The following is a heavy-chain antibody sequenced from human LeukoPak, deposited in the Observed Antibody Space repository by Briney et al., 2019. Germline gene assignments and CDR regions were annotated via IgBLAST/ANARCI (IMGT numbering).Heavy chain of an antibody. Sequence: GASVKVSCKASGGTFSSYAISWVRRAPGQGLEWMGGIIPIFGTANYAQKFQGRVTITADESTSTAYMELSSLRSEDTAVYYCASRIAAAGRSEENWFDPWGQGTLVTVSS. J-gene: IGHJ5*02. CDR1: GGTFSSYA. V-gene: IGHV1-69*13. CDR2: IIPIFGTA. D-gene: IGHD6-13*01. CDR3: ASRIAAAGRSEENWFDP.